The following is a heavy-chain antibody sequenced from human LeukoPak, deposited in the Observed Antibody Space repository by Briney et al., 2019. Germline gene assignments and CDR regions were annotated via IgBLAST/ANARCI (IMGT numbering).Heavy chain of an antibody. CDR3: ARDGAPRAGMDV. J-gene: IGHJ6*02. V-gene: IGHV4-30-4*01. D-gene: IGHD3-10*01. CDR2: IYYSGST. Sequence: SEPLSLTCTVSGGSISSGDYYWSWIRQPPGKGLEWIGYIYYSGSTYYNPSLKSRVTISVDTSKNQFSLKLSSVTAADTAVYYCARDGAPRAGMDVWGQGTTVTVSS. CDR1: GGSISSGDYY.